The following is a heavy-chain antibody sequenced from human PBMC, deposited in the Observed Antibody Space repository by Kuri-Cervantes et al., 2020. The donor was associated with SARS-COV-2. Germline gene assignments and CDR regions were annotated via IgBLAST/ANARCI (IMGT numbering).Heavy chain of an antibody. J-gene: IGHJ6*02. CDR3: ARGGSDYYYYYGMDV. CDR1: GYTFTGYY. V-gene: IGHV3-48*01. D-gene: IGHD1-26*01. Sequence: SCKASGYTFTGYYMHWVRQAPGKGLEWVSYISSSSSTIYYADSVKGRFTISRDNAKNSLYLQMNSLRAEDTAVYYCARGGSDYYYYYGMDVWGQGTTVTVSS. CDR2: ISSSSSTI.